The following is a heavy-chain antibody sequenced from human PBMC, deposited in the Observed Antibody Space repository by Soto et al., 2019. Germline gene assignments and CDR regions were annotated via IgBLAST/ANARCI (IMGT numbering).Heavy chain of an antibody. J-gene: IGHJ4*02. CDR1: GFTFRSYG. Sequence: QVQLVESGGGVVQPGRSLRLSCAASGFTFRSYGMHWVRQAPGKGLEWVAVISYDGSNKYYADSVKGRFTISRDNSTNPLYLQMNSLRAEDTAVYYCANSHSGYDWYVDYWGQGPLVTVYS. CDR2: ISYDGSNK. CDR3: ANSHSGYDWYVDY. V-gene: IGHV3-30*18. D-gene: IGHD5-12*01.